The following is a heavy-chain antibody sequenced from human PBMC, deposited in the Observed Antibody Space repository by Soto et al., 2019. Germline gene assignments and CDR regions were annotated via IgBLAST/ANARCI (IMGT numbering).Heavy chain of an antibody. CDR2: ISWKSGSI. D-gene: IGHD6-13*01. CDR3: EKDQYSSSWYGGYTH. Sequence: GGSLRLSCAASGFTFDDYAMHWVRQAPGKGLEWVSGISWKSGSIGYVDSVKGRFTISRDNAKNSLYLQMNSLRAEDTALYYCEKDQYSSSWYGGYTHWGQGTLVTVSS. J-gene: IGHJ4*02. CDR1: GFTFDDYA. V-gene: IGHV3-9*01.